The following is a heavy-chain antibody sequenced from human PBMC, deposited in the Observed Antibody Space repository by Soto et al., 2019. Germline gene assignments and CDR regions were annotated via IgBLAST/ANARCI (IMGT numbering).Heavy chain of an antibody. J-gene: IGHJ4*02. CDR3: ARVLSGSYSDY. CDR2: ISSSSSYT. D-gene: IGHD1-26*01. V-gene: IGHV3-11*05. CDR1: GFTFSDYY. Sequence: QVQLVESGGGLVKPGGSLRLSCAASGFTFSDYYMSWIRQAPGKGLEWVSYISSSSSYTNYADSVKGRFTISRDNAKNSLYLQMNSLRAEDTAMYYCARVLSGSYSDYWGQGTLVTVSS.